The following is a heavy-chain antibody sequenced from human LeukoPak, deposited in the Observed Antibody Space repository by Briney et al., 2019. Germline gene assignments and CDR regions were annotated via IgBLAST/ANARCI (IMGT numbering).Heavy chain of an antibody. D-gene: IGHD1-14*01. CDR1: GYTSTNYA. Sequence: ASVKVSCKASGYTSTNYAIQWVRQVPGQRLEWMGWINAGHGNTKYSQKLQGRVTITRDTSASTAYMELSSLRSEDTAVYYCVRGAGFAEPLPEYWGQGTLLTVSS. CDR3: VRGAGFAEPLPEY. CDR2: INAGHGNT. J-gene: IGHJ4*02. V-gene: IGHV1-3*01.